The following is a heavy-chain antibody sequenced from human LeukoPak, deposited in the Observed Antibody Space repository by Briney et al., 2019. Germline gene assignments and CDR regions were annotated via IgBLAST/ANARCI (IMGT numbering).Heavy chain of an antibody. CDR1: GGSFSGYY. V-gene: IGHV4-34*01. D-gene: IGHD3-10*01. CDR2: INHSGST. CDR3: ASILTYYYGSGSYYIDC. J-gene: IGHJ4*02. Sequence: PSETLSLTCAVYGGSFSGYYWSWIRQPPEKGLEWIGEINHSGSTNYNPSLKSRVTISVDTSKNQFSLKLSSVTAADTAVYYCASILTYYYGSGSYYIDCWGQGTLVTVSS.